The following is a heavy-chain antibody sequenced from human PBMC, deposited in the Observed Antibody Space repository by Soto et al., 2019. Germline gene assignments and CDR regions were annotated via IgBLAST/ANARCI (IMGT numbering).Heavy chain of an antibody. J-gene: IGHJ4*02. CDR1: GFTFSDFA. V-gene: IGHV3-23*01. Sequence: EVQVLESGGGLVQPGGSLRLSCAATGFTFSDFAMSWVRQAPGKGLEWVSRIYGGGNGPXXADSVKGRVTISRDNSKXXXXXXXXXXXXXXXXXXXXXXXXXMDPWAYSFDYWGQGTLVTVSS. CDR3: XXXXXMDPWAYSFDY. CDR2: IYGGGNGP. D-gene: IGHD2-2*03.